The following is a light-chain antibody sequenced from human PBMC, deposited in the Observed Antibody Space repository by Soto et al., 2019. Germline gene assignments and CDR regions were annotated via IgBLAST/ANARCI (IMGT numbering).Light chain of an antibody. V-gene: IGKV1-9*01. Sequence: DIQFTQSPSLLSASVGDRVTITCRASQDISSSLAWYQQKSGKAPKPLIYDASTLQSGVPSRFSGSGSGTEFSLTINSLQPEDFATYYCQKLNTCPLTFGQGTRLEI. CDR1: QDISSS. CDR3: QKLNTCPLT. CDR2: DAS. J-gene: IGKJ5*01.